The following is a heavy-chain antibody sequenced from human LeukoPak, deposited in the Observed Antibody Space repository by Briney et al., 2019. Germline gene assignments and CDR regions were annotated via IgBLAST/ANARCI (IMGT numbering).Heavy chain of an antibody. CDR1: AASISSGGYY. J-gene: IGHJ4*02. CDR2: IYYSGST. Sequence: PSRTLSLTCTLSAASISSGGYYWSWIRPHPGKGRQWSGYIYYSGSTDYITFLKSRFTISVDTSMNQFTLKLSAVTAADTALNYCARDNGSSGYLDYWGQGTLVTVSS. CDR3: ARDNGSSGYLDY. V-gene: IGHV4-31*03. D-gene: IGHD6-13*01.